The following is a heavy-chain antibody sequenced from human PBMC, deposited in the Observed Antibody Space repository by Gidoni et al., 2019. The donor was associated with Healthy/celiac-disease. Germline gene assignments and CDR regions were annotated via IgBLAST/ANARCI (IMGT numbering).Heavy chain of an antibody. J-gene: IGHJ3*02. CDR2: IYDSGST. D-gene: IGHD3-22*01. Sequence: QVQLQESGPGLVKPSQNLSLTCTVSGGSISSGGYYWSWIRQHPGTGLEWIGYIYDSGSTYYNPALRSRVTISVDTSKNQVALKLSSVTAADPAVYYCARGGYYDSSGYAFDIWCQGTMVTVSS. CDR1: GGSISSGGYY. CDR3: ARGGYYDSSGYAFDI. V-gene: IGHV4-31*03.